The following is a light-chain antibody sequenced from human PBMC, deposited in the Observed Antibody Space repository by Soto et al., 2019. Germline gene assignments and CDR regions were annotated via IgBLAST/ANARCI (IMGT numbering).Light chain of an antibody. CDR2: DVN. V-gene: IGLV2-18*01. Sequence: QSALTQPPSVSGSPGQSVTISCTGTTSDIDNYDSVSWYQQAPGTAPKLIIYDVNNRPSGAPDRFSGSTSGNTASLTISRLQAEDETDYFCSLYPRNGSFIFGPGTKPTAL. CDR1: TSDIDNYDS. J-gene: IGLJ1*01. CDR3: SLYPRNGSFI.